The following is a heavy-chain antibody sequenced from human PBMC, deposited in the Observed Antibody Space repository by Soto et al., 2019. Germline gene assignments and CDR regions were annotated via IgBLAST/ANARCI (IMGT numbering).Heavy chain of an antibody. CDR3: ARVLQWSTPDY. J-gene: IGHJ4*02. D-gene: IGHD6-19*01. CDR2: ISGYNGHI. Sequence: QVQLVQSGAEVKKPGASVNNSCKASGYSFTGYGISWVRQAPGQGLEWMGWISGYNGHIDYAQKFQGRVSMTTDTSTNTAYMEMRSLRSDDTAKYYCARVLQWSTPDYWGQGSLVTVSS. V-gene: IGHV1-18*01. CDR1: GYSFTGYG.